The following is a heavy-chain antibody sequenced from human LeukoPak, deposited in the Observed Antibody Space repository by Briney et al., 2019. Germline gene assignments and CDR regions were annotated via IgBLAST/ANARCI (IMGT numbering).Heavy chain of an antibody. V-gene: IGHV4-34*01. CDR2: INHSGST. J-gene: IGHJ4*02. CDR3: ASASRYCSSTSCGFDY. Sequence: SETLSLTCAVYGGSFSGYYWSWIRQPPGKGLEWIGEINHSGSTNYNPSLKSRVTMSVDTSKNQFSLKLSSVTAADTAVYYCASASRYCSSTSCGFDYWGQGTLVTVSS. CDR1: GGSFSGYY. D-gene: IGHD2-2*01.